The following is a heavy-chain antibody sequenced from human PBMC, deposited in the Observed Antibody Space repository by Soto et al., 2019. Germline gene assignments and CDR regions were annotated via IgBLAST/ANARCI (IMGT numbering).Heavy chain of an antibody. CDR2: ISGSGGST. CDR3: AKEPDYDFWSGYYEGWFDP. J-gene: IGHJ5*02. V-gene: IGHV3-23*01. CDR1: GFTFSSYA. Sequence: EVQLLESGGGLVQPGGSLRLSCAASGFTFSSYAMSWVRQAPGKGLEWVSAISGSGGSTYYADSVKGRFTISRDNSKNTLYLQLNSLRAEDTDVYYCAKEPDYDFWSGYYEGWFDPWGQGTLVTVSS. D-gene: IGHD3-3*01.